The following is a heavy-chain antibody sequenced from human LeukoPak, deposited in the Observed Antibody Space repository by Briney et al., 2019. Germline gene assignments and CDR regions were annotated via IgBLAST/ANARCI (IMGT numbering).Heavy chain of an antibody. Sequence: EPGGSLRLSCAASGFTFSSYWMSWVRQAPGKGLEWVANIKQDGSEKYYVDSVKGRFTISRDNAKNSLYLQMNSLRAEDTAVYYCARVPYGDYARVAFDIWGQGTMVTVSS. CDR1: GFTFSSYW. J-gene: IGHJ3*02. V-gene: IGHV3-7*01. CDR3: ARVPYGDYARVAFDI. CDR2: IKQDGSEK. D-gene: IGHD4-17*01.